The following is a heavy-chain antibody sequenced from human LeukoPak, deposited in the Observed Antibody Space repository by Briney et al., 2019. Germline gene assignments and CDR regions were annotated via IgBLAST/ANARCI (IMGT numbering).Heavy chain of an antibody. J-gene: IGHJ4*02. D-gene: IGHD5-18*01. CDR1: GFTFSSYG. CDR2: IWYDGSNK. V-gene: IGHV3-33*01. CDR3: ARDSDTAMVTDVAY. Sequence: PGRSLRLSCAASGFTFSSYGMHWVRQAPVKGLEWVAVIWYDGSNKYYADSVKGRFTISRDNSKNTLYLQMNSLRAEDTAVYYCARDSDTAMVTDVAYWGQGTLVTVSS.